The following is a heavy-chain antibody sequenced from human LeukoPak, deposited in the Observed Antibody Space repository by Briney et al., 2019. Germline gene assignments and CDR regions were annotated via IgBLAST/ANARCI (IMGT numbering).Heavy chain of an antibody. D-gene: IGHD1-20*01. J-gene: IGHJ6*04. CDR3: ARFLNWNYGMDV. CDR1: GFTVSSNY. CDR2: ISSSGSTI. V-gene: IGHV3-48*04. Sequence: QPGGSLRLSCAASGFTVSSNYMSWVRQAPGKGLEWVSYISSSGSTIYCADSVKGRFTISRDNAKNSLYLQMNSLRAEDTAVYYCARFLNWNYGMDVWGKGTTVTVSS.